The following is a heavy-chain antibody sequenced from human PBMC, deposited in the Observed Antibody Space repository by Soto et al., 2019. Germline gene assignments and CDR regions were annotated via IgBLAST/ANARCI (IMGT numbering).Heavy chain of an antibody. CDR2: IYYSGSI. Sequence: PSETLSLTCTVSGGSISGYYWSWIRQPPGKGLEWIGYIYYSGSINYNPSLKSRVTISVDTSKNQFSLKLSSVTAADTAVYYCARDYYGSGSYYTNWFDPWGQGTLVTVSS. J-gene: IGHJ5*02. CDR3: ARDYYGSGSYYTNWFDP. CDR1: GGSISGYY. D-gene: IGHD3-10*01. V-gene: IGHV4-59*01.